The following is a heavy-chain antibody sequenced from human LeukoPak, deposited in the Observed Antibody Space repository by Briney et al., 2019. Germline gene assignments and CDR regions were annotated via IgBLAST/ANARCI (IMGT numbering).Heavy chain of an antibody. CDR2: ISAYNGNT. CDR1: GYTFTSYG. V-gene: IGHV1-18*01. CDR3: ARVLGSSSWYQRAYYYGMDV. Sequence: GASVKVSCKASGYTFTSYGISWVRQAPGQGLEWMGWISAYNGNTNYAQKLQGRVTITRDTSASTAYMELSSLRSEDTAVYYCARVLGSSSWYQRAYYYGMDVWGQGTTVTVSS. D-gene: IGHD6-13*01. J-gene: IGHJ6*02.